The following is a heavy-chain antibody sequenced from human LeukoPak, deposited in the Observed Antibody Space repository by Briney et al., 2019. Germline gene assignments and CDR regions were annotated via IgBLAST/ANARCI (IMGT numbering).Heavy chain of an antibody. V-gene: IGHV7-4-1*02. CDR1: GYSFTTYA. CDR2: ISTDTGNP. D-gene: IGHD5-12*01. Sequence: ASVKVSCKASGYSFTTYAVNWVRQAPGQGLEWMGWISTDTGNPTYVQGFTGRFVFSLDTSASTAYLQISSLKAEDTAVYYCARGGGHTAFDYWGQGTLVTVSS. J-gene: IGHJ4*02. CDR3: ARGGGHTAFDY.